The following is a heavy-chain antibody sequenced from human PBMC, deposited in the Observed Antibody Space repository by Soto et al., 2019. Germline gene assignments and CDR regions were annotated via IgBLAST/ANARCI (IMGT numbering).Heavy chain of an antibody. CDR3: ARDLFRGTPDYFDY. V-gene: IGHV3-30*04. D-gene: IGHD3-10*01. CDR1: GFTFSSYP. CDR2: IGFDGIIK. J-gene: IGHJ4*02. Sequence: QVQLVESGGGVVQPGTSLRLSCAASGFTFSSYPFHWVRQAPGKGLEWVAVIGFDGIIKLYADSVKGRFTISRDDYKNTLYLQMNSLRDEDTAVYYCARDLFRGTPDYFDYWGQGTLVTVSS.